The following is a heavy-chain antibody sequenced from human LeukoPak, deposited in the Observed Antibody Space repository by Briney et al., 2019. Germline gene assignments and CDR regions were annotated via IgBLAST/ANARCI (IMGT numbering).Heavy chain of an antibody. CDR3: ASGYFVHTFDF. Sequence: MASETLSLTCTVSGVSIRSTSYYWGWIRQPPGKGLEWIGSFYFSGNTYYNPSLKTRVTISIDTSKNQFSLKLTSVTAADTAIFYCASGYFVHTFDFWGQGTLGTVSS. V-gene: IGHV4-39*01. CDR1: GVSIRSTSYY. D-gene: IGHD2-2*03. CDR2: FYFSGNT. J-gene: IGHJ4*02.